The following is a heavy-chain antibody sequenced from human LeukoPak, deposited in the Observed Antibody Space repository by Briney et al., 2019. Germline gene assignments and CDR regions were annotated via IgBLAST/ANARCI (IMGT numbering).Heavy chain of an antibody. J-gene: IGHJ4*02. CDR3: ARGVEPLAANTLAY. CDR1: GFTVITND. D-gene: IGHD1-14*01. Sequence: GGSLRLSCAASGFTVITNDMTWVRQAPGKGLEWVSVLYSDGKTKYADSVQGRFTISRDNSKNTLYLEMNSLSPDDTAVYYCARGVEPLAANTLAYWGQGTLVTVSS. CDR2: LYSDGKT. V-gene: IGHV3-53*01.